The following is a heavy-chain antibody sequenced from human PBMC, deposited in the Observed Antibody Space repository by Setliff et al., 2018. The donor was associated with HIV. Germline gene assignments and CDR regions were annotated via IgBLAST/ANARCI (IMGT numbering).Heavy chain of an antibody. CDR1: GYSISSGYN. D-gene: IGHD1-26*01. CDR2: SYHVGTT. Sequence: PSETLSLTCAVSGYSISSGYNWGWIRQSPEKGLEWIANSYHVGTTYYNPSLESRVTISVDTSNNHFSLNLNSVTAADTAVYYCARGSLGVGRRRPFDPWGQGTLVTVSS. CDR3: ARGSLGVGRRRPFDP. J-gene: IGHJ5*02. V-gene: IGHV4-38-2*01.